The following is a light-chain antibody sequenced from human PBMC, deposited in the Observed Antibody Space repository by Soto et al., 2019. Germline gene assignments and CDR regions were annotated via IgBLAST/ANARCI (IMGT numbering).Light chain of an antibody. CDR1: QSVSSY. CDR2: DAS. J-gene: IGKJ5*01. CDR3: QQRSNRLT. V-gene: IGKV3-11*01. Sequence: EIGLTKFPATLSLSPGERATLSFRASQSVSSYLAWYQQKPGQAPRLLIYDASNRATGIPARFSGSGSGTDFTLTISILAPEDFAVYYCQQRSNRLTFGGGTRLEIK.